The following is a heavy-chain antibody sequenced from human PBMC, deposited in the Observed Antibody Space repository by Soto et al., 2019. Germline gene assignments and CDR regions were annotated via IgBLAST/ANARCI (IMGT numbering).Heavy chain of an antibody. CDR1: GFSFSAYS. Sequence: QVHLVESGGGVVQAGRSLRLSCAASGFSFSAYSMHWVRQAPGKGLEWVAVISSDGSKTYYAGSLKGRFTVSRDNSKNILYLQMTSRRAEDTAVYYCARAGQQVAVFYYWGQGTEVTVSS. D-gene: IGHD6-13*01. V-gene: IGHV3-30-3*01. CDR3: ARAGQQVAVFYY. CDR2: ISSDGSKT. J-gene: IGHJ4*02.